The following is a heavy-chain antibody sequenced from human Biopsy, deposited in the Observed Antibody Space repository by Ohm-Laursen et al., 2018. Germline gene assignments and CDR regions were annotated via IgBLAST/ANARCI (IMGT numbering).Heavy chain of an antibody. CDR3: AKDLSVYYYYGIDV. Sequence: SLRLSCTASGFKFDDYGMHWVRLAPGKGLEWVAVISYDQITKHYADSVRGRFTISRDNSKNTLYLQVNSLRAEDTAVYYCAKDLSVYYYYGIDVWGQGTTVTVSS. D-gene: IGHD5/OR15-5a*01. CDR1: GFKFDDYG. J-gene: IGHJ6*02. CDR2: ISYDQITK. V-gene: IGHV3-30*18.